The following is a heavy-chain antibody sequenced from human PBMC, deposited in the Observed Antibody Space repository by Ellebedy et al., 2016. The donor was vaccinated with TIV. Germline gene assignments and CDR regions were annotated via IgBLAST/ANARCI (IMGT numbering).Heavy chain of an antibody. CDR3: AREPWYYGSGSYYTELDY. CDR2: ISYDGSNK. CDR1: GFTFSSYG. D-gene: IGHD3-10*01. Sequence: GESLKISXAASGFTFSSYGMHWVRQAPGKGLEWVAVISYDGSNKYYADSVKGRFTISRDNSKNTLYLQMNSLRAEDTAVYYCAREPWYYGSGSYYTELDYWGQGTLVTVSS. V-gene: IGHV3-30*03. J-gene: IGHJ4*02.